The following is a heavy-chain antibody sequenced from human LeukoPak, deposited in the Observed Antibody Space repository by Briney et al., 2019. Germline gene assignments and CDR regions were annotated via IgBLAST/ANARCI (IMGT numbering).Heavy chain of an antibody. Sequence: GGSLRLSCAASGFTFSDYYMSWIRQAPGKGLEWVSYISSSSSYTNYADSVKGRFTISRDNAKSSLYLQMNSLRAEDTAVYYCARDRGDNWFDPWGQGTLVTVSS. CDR3: ARDRGDNWFDP. CDR2: ISSSSSYT. J-gene: IGHJ5*02. CDR1: GFTFSDYY. D-gene: IGHD3-16*01. V-gene: IGHV3-11*06.